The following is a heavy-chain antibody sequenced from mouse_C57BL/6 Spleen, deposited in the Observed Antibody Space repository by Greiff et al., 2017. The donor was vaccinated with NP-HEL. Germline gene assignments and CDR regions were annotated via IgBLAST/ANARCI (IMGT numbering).Heavy chain of an antibody. D-gene: IGHD1-2*01. J-gene: IGHJ4*01. Sequence: VKLMESGAELVKPGASVKMSCKASGYTFTTYPIEWMKQNHGKSLEWIGNFHPYNDDTKYNEKFKGKATLTVEKSSSTVYLELSRLTSDDSAVYYCARHYLGDYYAMDYWGQGTSVTVSS. CDR2: FHPYNDDT. CDR1: GYTFTTYP. V-gene: IGHV1-47*01. CDR3: ARHYLGDYYAMDY.